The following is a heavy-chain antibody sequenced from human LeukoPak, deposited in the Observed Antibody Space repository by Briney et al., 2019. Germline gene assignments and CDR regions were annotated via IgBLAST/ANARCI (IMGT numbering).Heavy chain of an antibody. CDR3: ARGGSRYSGSYYGG. Sequence: SETLSLTCVVYGGSFSGYYWNWIRQPPGKGLEWIGEINHSGSTNYNPSLKRRVTISVDTSKNQFSLKLSSVTAADTAVYYCARGGSRYSGSYYGGWGQGTLVTVSS. V-gene: IGHV4-34*01. D-gene: IGHD1-26*01. CDR2: INHSGST. CDR1: GGSFSGYY. J-gene: IGHJ4*02.